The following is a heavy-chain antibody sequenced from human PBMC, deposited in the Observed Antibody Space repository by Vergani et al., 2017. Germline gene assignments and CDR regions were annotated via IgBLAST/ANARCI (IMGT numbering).Heavy chain of an antibody. CDR1: GGSISSGGYY. V-gene: IGHV4-31*03. CDR3: ARESYYYGSGSYYSAYYYYGMDV. CDR2: IYYSGST. Sequence: QVQLQESGPGLVKPSQTLSLTCTVSGGSISSGGYYWSWIRQHPGKGLEWIGYIYYSGSTYYNPSLKSRVTISVDTSKNQFSLKLSSVTAADTAVYYCARESYYYGSGSYYSAYYYYGMDVWGQGTTVTVSS. J-gene: IGHJ6*02. D-gene: IGHD3-10*01.